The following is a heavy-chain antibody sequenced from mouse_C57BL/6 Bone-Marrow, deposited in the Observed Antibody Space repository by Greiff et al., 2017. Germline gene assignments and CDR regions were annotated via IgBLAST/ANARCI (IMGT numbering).Heavy chain of an antibody. J-gene: IGHJ3*01. Sequence: EVMLVESGGGLVQPGGSLKLSCAASGFTFSDYYMYWVRQTPEKRLEWVAYISNGGGRTYYPDTVKGRFTISSDHAKNTLYLQLSRRKSEDTAIYYCARPLFRRGRAYWGQGTLVTVSA. CDR1: GFTFSDYY. V-gene: IGHV5-12*01. CDR2: ISNGGGRT. CDR3: ARPLFRRGRAY. D-gene: IGHD1-1*01.